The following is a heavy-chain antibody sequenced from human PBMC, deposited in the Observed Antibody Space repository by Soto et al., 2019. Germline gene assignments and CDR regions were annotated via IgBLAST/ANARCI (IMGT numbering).Heavy chain of an antibody. CDR2: IYYSGGT. CDR3: ERVYDSSVNFDY. V-gene: IGHV4-59*01. CDR1: VGSINTYY. J-gene: IGHJ4*02. Sequence: SETLSLTCTVSVGSINTYYWSWIRQPPGKGLEWIGYIYYSGGTNYNPSLKSRVTISIDTSKNQFSLKLTSVTAADTAVYYCERVYDSSVNFDYWGQGTLVTVSS. D-gene: IGHD3-22*01.